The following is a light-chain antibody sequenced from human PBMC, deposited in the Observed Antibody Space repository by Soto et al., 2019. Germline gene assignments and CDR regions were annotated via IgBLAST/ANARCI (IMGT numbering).Light chain of an antibody. J-gene: IGLJ2*01. Sequence: QPVLTQSPSASASLGASVKLTCTLSSGHSSYAIAWHQQQPEKGPRYLMKLNSDGSHSKGDGIPDRFSGSSSGAERYLTISSLQSEDEADYYCQTWGTGIQVFGGETKVTVL. CDR2: LNSDGSH. CDR3: QTWGTGIQV. CDR1: SGHSSYA. V-gene: IGLV4-69*01.